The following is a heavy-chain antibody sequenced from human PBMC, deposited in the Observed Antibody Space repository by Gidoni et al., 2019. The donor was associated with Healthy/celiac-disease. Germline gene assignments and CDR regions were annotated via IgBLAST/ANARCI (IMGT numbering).Heavy chain of an antibody. CDR2: IYYSGIT. CDR3: ARDFPSESWELLPFQH. Sequence: QLQLQESGPGLVKPSEPPSLTCTVAGGSIRSCCYFWGWIRQPPGKGLDWIGGIYYSGITYYNPSLKSRVTISVDTSKNQFSLKLSSVTAADTAVYYCARDFPSESWELLPFQHWGQGTLVTVSS. J-gene: IGHJ1*01. D-gene: IGHD1-26*01. V-gene: IGHV4-39*07. CDR1: GGSIRSCCYF.